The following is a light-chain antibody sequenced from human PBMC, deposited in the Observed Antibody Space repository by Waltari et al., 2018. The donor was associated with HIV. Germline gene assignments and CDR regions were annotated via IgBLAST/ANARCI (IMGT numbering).Light chain of an antibody. Sequence: DIQMTQSPSTLPASVGDRVTLTCRASQNVVNRVNWYQHKSGDAPRLLVFVASTLYDDVPSRVSATSSGNRLTLTINSLQPEDFATYFCQQSSSTPYTFGPGTKLEL. V-gene: IGKV1-39*01. CDR2: VAS. CDR1: QNVVNR. CDR3: QQSSSTPYT. J-gene: IGKJ2*01.